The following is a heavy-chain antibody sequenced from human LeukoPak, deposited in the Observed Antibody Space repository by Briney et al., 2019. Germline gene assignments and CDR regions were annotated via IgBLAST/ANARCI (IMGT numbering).Heavy chain of an antibody. J-gene: IGHJ5*02. CDR1: GFTFSSYA. CDR3: ARGYCSGGSCYPLFDP. V-gene: IGHV3-23*01. CDR2: ISGSGGST. Sequence: GGSLRLSCAASGFTFSSYAMSWVHQAPGKGLEWVSAISGSGGSTYYADSVKGRFTISRDNAKNSLYLQMNSLRAEDTAVYYCARGYCSGGSCYPLFDPWGQGTLVTVSS. D-gene: IGHD2-15*01.